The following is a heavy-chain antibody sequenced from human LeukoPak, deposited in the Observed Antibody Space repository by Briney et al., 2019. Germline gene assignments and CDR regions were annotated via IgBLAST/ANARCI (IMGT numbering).Heavy chain of an antibody. CDR3: ARERLGDSSGHPDENDAFDI. J-gene: IGHJ3*02. CDR2: ISAYNGNT. V-gene: IGHV1-18*01. D-gene: IGHD3-22*01. CDR1: GYTFTSYG. Sequence: ASVKVSCKASGYTFTSYGISWVRRAPGQGLEWMGWISAYNGNTNYAQKLQGRVTMTTDTSTSTAYMELRSLRSDDTAVYYCARERLGDSSGHPDENDAFDIWGQGTMVTVSS.